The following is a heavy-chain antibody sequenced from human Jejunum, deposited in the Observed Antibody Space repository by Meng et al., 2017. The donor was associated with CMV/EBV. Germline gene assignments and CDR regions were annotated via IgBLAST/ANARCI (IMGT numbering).Heavy chain of an antibody. CDR2: INPNSGGT. Sequence: TGYYMHWVRQDPGQGLEWMGWINPNSGGTNYAQKFQGRVTMTRDTYISTAYMELSRLRSDDTAVYYCARVLDIVVVPAAKWYYFDYWGQGTLVTVSS. D-gene: IGHD2-2*01. V-gene: IGHV1-2*02. CDR1: TGYY. CDR3: ARVLDIVVVPAAKWYYFDY. J-gene: IGHJ4*02.